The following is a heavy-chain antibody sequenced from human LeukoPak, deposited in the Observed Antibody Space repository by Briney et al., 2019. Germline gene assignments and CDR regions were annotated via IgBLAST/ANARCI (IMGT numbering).Heavy chain of an antibody. CDR2: IYYSGST. CDR1: GGSISSHY. CDR3: ARVARCCSSTSCRKNYYYYYYMDV. Sequence: SETLSLTCTVSGGSISSHYWSWIRQPPGKGLEWIGYIYYSGSTNYNPSLKSRVTISVDTSKNQFSLKLSSVTAADTAVYYCARVARCCSSTSCRKNYYYYYYMDVWGKGTTVTVSS. D-gene: IGHD2-2*01. J-gene: IGHJ6*03. V-gene: IGHV4-59*11.